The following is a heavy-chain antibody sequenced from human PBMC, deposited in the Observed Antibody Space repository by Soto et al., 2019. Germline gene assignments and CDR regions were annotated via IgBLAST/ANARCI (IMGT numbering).Heavy chain of an antibody. D-gene: IGHD3-3*01. Sequence: QVQLVQSGAEVKKPGASVKVSCKASGYTFTSYGISWVRQAPGQGREWRGWISAYNGNTNYAQKLQGRVTMTTDTTTSTAYMELRSLRSDDTAVYYCARSVPGEKSLAWLPPSDYWGQGTLVTVSS. CDR1: GYTFTSYG. CDR2: ISAYNGNT. J-gene: IGHJ4*02. CDR3: ARSVPGEKSLAWLPPSDY. V-gene: IGHV1-18*01.